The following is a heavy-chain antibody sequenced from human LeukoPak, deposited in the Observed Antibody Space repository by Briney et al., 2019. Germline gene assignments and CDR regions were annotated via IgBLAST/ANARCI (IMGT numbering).Heavy chain of an antibody. CDR2: IYYSVST. Sequence: SETLSLTCTVSGGSISSSTYDWGWIRQPPGKGLEWIGTIYYSVSTNDNPSRKSRFTIAVDTSKNQFYRKPSSVTAADTAVYYCARRPVLYCSSTSCYAGAFDIWGQGTMVTVSS. V-gene: IGHV4-39*01. J-gene: IGHJ3*02. D-gene: IGHD2-2*01. CDR3: ARRPVLYCSSTSCYAGAFDI. CDR1: GGSISSSTYD.